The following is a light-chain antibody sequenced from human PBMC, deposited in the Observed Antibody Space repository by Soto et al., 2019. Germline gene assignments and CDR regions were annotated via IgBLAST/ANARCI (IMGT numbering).Light chain of an antibody. J-gene: IGLJ7*01. CDR1: SSNIGAGYD. CDR2: GNS. Sequence: QSVLTQPPSVSGAPGQRVTISCSGSSSNIGAGYDVHWYQQLPGTAPKVLIYGNSDRPSGVPDRFSGSKSGTSASLAITGLQAEDEDAYYCQSYDSSISGAVFGGGTQLTVL. CDR3: QSYDSSISGAV. V-gene: IGLV1-40*01.